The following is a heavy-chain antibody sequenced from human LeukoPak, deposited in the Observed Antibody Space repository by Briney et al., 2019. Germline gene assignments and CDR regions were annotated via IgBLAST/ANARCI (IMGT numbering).Heavy chain of an antibody. V-gene: IGHV3-30*03. J-gene: IGHJ6*02. CDR1: GFTFSSYG. D-gene: IGHD3-22*01. CDR3: ARDLGYYDNGGSDYGMDV. Sequence: PGGSLRLSCAASGFTFSSYGMHWVRQAPGKGLEWVAVISYDGSNKYYVDSVKGRFIISRDNSKNTLYLQMNSLRAEDTAVYYCARDLGYYDNGGSDYGMDVWGQGTTVTVSS. CDR2: ISYDGSNK.